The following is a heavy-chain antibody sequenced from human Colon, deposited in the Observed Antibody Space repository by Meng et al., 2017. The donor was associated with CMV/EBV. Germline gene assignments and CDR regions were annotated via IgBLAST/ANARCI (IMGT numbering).Heavy chain of an antibody. D-gene: IGHD3-9*01. CDR1: GASINSADYY. Sequence: SETLSLTCTVSGASINSADYYWNWIRQAPGKGLEWIGHIYYSGTTYYNPSLKSRVSISVDTSRNQFSLNMNFLTAADTAVYYCARRMKYFYEPNWFDPWGQGTLVTVSS. CDR3: ARRMKYFYEPNWFDP. CDR2: IYYSGTT. V-gene: IGHV4-30-4*01. J-gene: IGHJ5*02.